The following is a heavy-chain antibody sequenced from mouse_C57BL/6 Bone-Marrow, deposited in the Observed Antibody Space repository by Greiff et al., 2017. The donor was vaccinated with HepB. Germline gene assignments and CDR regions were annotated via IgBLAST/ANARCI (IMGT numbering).Heavy chain of an antibody. Sequence: EVKLMESGAELVRPGASVKLSCTASGFNIKDDYMHWVKQRPEQGLEWIGWIDPENGDTEYASKFQGKATITADTSSNTAYLQLSSLTSEDTAVYYCTTDDYDFDYWGQGTTLTVSS. CDR2: IDPENGDT. J-gene: IGHJ2*01. D-gene: IGHD2-4*01. CDR3: TTDDYDFDY. V-gene: IGHV14-4*01. CDR1: GFNIKDDY.